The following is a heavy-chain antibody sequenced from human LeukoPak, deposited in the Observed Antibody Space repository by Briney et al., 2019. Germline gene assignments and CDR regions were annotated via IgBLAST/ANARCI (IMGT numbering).Heavy chain of an antibody. V-gene: IGHV3-30*02. Sequence: GGSLRLSCAASGFTFSSYGMHWVRQAPGKGLEWVAFIRYDGSNKYYADSVKGRFTISRDNSKNTLYLQMNSLGAEDTAVYYCAKDQTRLRTTVTSLPDYWGQGTLVTVSS. J-gene: IGHJ4*02. CDR3: AKDQTRLRTTVTSLPDY. D-gene: IGHD4-17*01. CDR1: GFTFSSYG. CDR2: IRYDGSNK.